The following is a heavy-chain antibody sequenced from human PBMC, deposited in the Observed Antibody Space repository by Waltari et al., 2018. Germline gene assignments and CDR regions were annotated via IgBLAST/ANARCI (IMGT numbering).Heavy chain of an antibody. CDR2: IKQDGSEK. CDR3: ARDVVGQWDY. Sequence: EVQLVESGGGLVQPGGSLRRSCAASGLPFSSYWMSWVRQAPGKGLEWVANIKQDGSEKSYVDSVKGRFTISRDNAKNPLYLQMNSLRAEDTAVYYCARDVVGQWDYWGQGTLVTVSS. D-gene: IGHD2-21*01. V-gene: IGHV3-7*01. J-gene: IGHJ4*02. CDR1: GLPFSSYW.